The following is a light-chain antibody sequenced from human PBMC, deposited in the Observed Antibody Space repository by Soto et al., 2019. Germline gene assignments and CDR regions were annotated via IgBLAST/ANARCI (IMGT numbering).Light chain of an antibody. J-gene: IGKJ1*01. CDR3: QLYDSYSWT. Sequence: DIQMTQSPSTLSAFVGDRVTITCRASRSISSWLAWYQQKPGKAPKLLVYQASTLESGVPLRFSGSGSGTEFTLTINSLQSDDFATYYCQLYDSYSWTFGQGTKVEVK. CDR2: QAS. CDR1: RSISSW. V-gene: IGKV1-5*03.